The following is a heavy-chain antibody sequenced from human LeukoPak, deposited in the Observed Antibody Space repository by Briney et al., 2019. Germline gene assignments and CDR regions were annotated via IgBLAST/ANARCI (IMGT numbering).Heavy chain of an antibody. J-gene: IGHJ3*02. V-gene: IGHV4-30-4*07. CDR2: IYYSGST. Sequence: SQALSLTCAVSGGSISSGGYSWSWIRQPPGKGLEWIGYIYYSGSTYYNPSLKSRVTISVDTSKNQFSLKLSSVTAADTAVYYCARVEVTTYDAFDIWGQGTMVTVSS. CDR3: ARVEVTTYDAFDI. CDR1: GGSISSGGYS. D-gene: IGHD4-17*01.